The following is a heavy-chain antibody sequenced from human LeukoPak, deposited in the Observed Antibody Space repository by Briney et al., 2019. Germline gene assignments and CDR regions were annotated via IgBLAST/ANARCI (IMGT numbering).Heavy chain of an antibody. D-gene: IGHD1-26*01. V-gene: IGHV4-30-2*01. CDR2: IYHSGST. Sequence: PSETLSLTCTVSGGSISSGGYYWSWIRQPPGKGLEWIGYIYHSGSTYYNPSLKSRVTISVDRSKNQFSLKLSSVTAADTAVYYCARGPIATFDLWGRGTLVTVSS. CDR1: GGSISSGGYY. CDR3: ARGPIATFDL. J-gene: IGHJ2*01.